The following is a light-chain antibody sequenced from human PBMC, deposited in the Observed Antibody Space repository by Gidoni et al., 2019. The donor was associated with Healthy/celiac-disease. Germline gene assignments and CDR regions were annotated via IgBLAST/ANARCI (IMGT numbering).Light chain of an antibody. Sequence: DIQMTQSPSSLSASVGDRVTITCQASQDISNYLNWYQQKPGKAPKRLIYDASNLETGVPSRFSGSGSGTDFTFTISSLQPEDIATYYCQQYDNLPTFXGXTKVEIK. J-gene: IGKJ4*01. CDR1: QDISNY. CDR3: QQYDNLPT. CDR2: DAS. V-gene: IGKV1-33*01.